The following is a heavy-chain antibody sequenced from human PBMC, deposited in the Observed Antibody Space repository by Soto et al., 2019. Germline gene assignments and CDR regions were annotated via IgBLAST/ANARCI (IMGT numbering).Heavy chain of an antibody. CDR3: GTDDEYSGYGMDV. CDR1: GFTFSNYG. CDR2: ILNDGSNR. Sequence: QVQLVESGGGVVQPGRSLRLSCAASGFTFSNYGMHWVRQAPGKGLEWVAVILNDGSNRYHADSVKDRFTISRDNSKNTMYLQMDRLRGEDASVCLCGTDDEYSGYGMDVWGDGSTVTV. J-gene: IGHJ6*02. D-gene: IGHD3-10*01. V-gene: IGHV3-33*01.